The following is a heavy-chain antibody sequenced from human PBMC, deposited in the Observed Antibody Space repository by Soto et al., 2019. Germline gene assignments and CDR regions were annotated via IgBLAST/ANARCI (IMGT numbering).Heavy chain of an antibody. Sequence: SETLSLTCTFSGGSIXSSSYFWGWIRQPPGKGLEWIGSIYYSGSTYYNPSLKSRVTVSVDTSKNQFSLKLSSVTAADTAVYYCASHRTFWPFDSWGQGTVVTSPQ. J-gene: IGHJ4*02. CDR3: ASHRTFWPFDS. CDR2: IYYSGST. V-gene: IGHV4-39*01. CDR1: GGSIXSSSYF. D-gene: IGHD2-8*01.